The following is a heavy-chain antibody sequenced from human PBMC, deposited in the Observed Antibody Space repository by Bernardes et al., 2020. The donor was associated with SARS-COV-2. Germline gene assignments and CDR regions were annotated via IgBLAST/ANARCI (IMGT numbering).Heavy chain of an antibody. D-gene: IGHD6-13*01. CDR3: AKDRQPRQ. J-gene: IGHJ1*01. V-gene: IGHV3-23*01. CDR1: GFTFSLYA. Sequence: GGSLRLSCAASGFTFSLYAMSWVRQAPGKGLEWVSTIGGIDSNTYHADSVKGRFTISRDNSKNILYLQMNSLRAEDTAVYYCAKDRQPRQWGQGTLVTVSS. CDR2: IGGIDSNT.